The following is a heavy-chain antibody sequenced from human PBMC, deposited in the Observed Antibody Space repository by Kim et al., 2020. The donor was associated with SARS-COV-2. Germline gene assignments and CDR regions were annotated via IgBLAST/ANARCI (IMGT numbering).Heavy chain of an antibody. D-gene: IGHD4-17*01. V-gene: IGHV4-39*01. J-gene: IGHJ6*01. CDR3: VRVDGDYDGAYFFGFDV. Sequence: SETLSLSCTVPDGTIRSSNYYWAWIRQPPGKGLEWIGNVYYSGSVNYNPSLKSRVNISVDMSKNQFSLKLNSVTGADTAIYYCVRVDGDYDGAYFFGFDVWGQGATVSV. CDR1: DGTIRSSNYY. CDR2: VYYSGSV.